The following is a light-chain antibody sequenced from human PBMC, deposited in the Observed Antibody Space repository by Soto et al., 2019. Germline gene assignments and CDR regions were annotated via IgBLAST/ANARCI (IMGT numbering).Light chain of an antibody. CDR3: QQLNTYPVT. CDR2: AAS. CDR1: LGISSY. V-gene: IGKV1-9*01. Sequence: IQLTQSPSSLSASVGDRVTITCRASLGISSYLAWYQQKPGKAPKLLIYAASTLQSGVPSRFNGSGSGTDFTLTISSLQPEDFATYSCQQLNTYPVTFGGGTKVDIK. J-gene: IGKJ4*01.